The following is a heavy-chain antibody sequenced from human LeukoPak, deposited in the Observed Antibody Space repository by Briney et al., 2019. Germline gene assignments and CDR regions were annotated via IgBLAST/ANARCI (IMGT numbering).Heavy chain of an antibody. V-gene: IGHV4-34*01. Sequence: SETLSLTCAVYGGSFSGYYWSWIRQPPGKGLEWIGEINHSGSTNYNPSLKSRVTISVDTSKNQFSLKLSSVTAADTAMYYCARGGYYRYFDYWGQGTLVTVSS. CDR3: ARGGYYRYFDY. D-gene: IGHD3-22*01. CDR2: INHSGST. CDR1: GGSFSGYY. J-gene: IGHJ4*02.